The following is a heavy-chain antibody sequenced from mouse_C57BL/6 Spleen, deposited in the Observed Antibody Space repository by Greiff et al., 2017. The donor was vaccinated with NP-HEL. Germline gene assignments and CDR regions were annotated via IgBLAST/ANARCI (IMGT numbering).Heavy chain of an antibody. Sequence: EVQLQQSGPELVKPGASVKISCKASGYTFTDYYMNWVKQSHGKSLEWIGDINPNNGGTSYNQKFKGKATLTVDKSSSTAYMELRSLTSEDSAVYYCARSNSGEFDYWGQGTTLTVSS. J-gene: IGHJ2*01. CDR3: ARSNSGEFDY. V-gene: IGHV1-26*01. CDR1: GYTFTDYY. CDR2: INPNNGGT. D-gene: IGHD2-5*01.